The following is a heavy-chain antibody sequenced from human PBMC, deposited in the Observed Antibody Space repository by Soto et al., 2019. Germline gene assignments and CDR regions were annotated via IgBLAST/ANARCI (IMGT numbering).Heavy chain of an antibody. CDR1: GGSISSYY. J-gene: IGHJ6*03. D-gene: IGHD6-13*01. Sequence: SETLSLTCTVSGGSISSYYWSWIRQPPGKGLEWIGYIYYSGSTNYNPSLKSRVTISVDTSKNQFSLKLSSVTAADTAVYYCARNNVAAAGKSYYYMAVWGKGTTVTVSS. CDR2: IYYSGST. CDR3: ARNNVAAAGKSYYYMAV. V-gene: IGHV4-59*01.